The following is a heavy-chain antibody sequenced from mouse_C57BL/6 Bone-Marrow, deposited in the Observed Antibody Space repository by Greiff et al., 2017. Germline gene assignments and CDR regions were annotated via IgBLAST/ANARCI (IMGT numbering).Heavy chain of an antibody. CDR1: GYTFTSYG. Sequence: VQLQQSGAELARPGASVKLSCKASGYTFTSYGISWVKQRTGQGLEWIGEIYPRSGNTYYNEKFKGKATLTADKSSSTAYMELRSLTSEDSAVXVSARLRYSNYRDYWGQGTTLTVSS. J-gene: IGHJ2*01. V-gene: IGHV1-81*01. D-gene: IGHD2-5*01. CDR3: ARLRYSNYRDY. CDR2: IYPRSGNT.